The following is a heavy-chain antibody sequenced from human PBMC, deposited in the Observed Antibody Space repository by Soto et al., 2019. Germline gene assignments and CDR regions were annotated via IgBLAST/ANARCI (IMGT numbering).Heavy chain of an antibody. V-gene: IGHV4-30-4*01. CDR3: ARGTLGYCTNGVCYNWFDP. CDR1: GGSISSGYYY. CDR2: IYYSGST. J-gene: IGHJ5*02. Sequence: SETLSLTYTFSGGSISSGYYYWSWIRQPPGKGLEWIGYIYYSGSTYYNPSRKSRVTISVDTSKNQFSLKLSSVTAADTAVYYCARGTLGYCTNGVCYNWFDPWGQGTLVTVSS. D-gene: IGHD2-8*01.